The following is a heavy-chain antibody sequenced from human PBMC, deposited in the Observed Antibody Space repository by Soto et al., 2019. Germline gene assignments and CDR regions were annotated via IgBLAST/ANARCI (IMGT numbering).Heavy chain of an antibody. D-gene: IGHD1-1*01. J-gene: IGHJ4*02. Sequence: PGGSLRLSCAASGFTFSSYAMSWVRQAPGKGLEWVSAISGSGGSTYYADSVKGRFTISRDNSKNTPYLQMNSLRAEDTAVYYCAKDSPFPNQLKYYFDYWGQGTLVTVSS. CDR1: GFTFSSYA. V-gene: IGHV3-23*01. CDR3: AKDSPFPNQLKYYFDY. CDR2: ISGSGGST.